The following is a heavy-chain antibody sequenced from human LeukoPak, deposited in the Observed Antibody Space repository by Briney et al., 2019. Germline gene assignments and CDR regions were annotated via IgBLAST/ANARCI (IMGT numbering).Heavy chain of an antibody. Sequence: ASVKVSCKASGGTFSSYAISWVRQAPGQGLEWMERIIPIFGTANYAQKFQGRVTITTDESTSTAYMELSSLRSEDTAVYYCARDFHELYYYDSSGYYYSYFDYWGQGTLVTVSS. D-gene: IGHD3-22*01. CDR1: GGTFSSYA. V-gene: IGHV1-69*05. J-gene: IGHJ4*02. CDR3: ARDFHELYYYDSSGYYYSYFDY. CDR2: IIPIFGTA.